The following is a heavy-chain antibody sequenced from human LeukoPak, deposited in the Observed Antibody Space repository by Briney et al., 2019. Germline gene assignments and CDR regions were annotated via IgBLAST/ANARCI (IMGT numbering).Heavy chain of an antibody. V-gene: IGHV1-18*01. Sequence: GASVKVSCKASGYTFTSYGSSWVRQAPGQGLEWMGWISAYNGNTNYAQKLQGRVTMTTDTSTSTAYMELRSLRSDDTAVYYCARDLGEYYYGSGSYDPPFVDYWGQGTLVTVSS. CDR2: ISAYNGNT. CDR3: ARDLGEYYYGSGSYDPPFVDY. CDR1: GYTFTSYG. J-gene: IGHJ4*02. D-gene: IGHD3-10*01.